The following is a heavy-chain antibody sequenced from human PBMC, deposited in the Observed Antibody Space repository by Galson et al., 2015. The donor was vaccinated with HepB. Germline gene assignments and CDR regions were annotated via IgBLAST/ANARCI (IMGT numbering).Heavy chain of an antibody. V-gene: IGHV3-23*01. J-gene: IGHJ2*01. CDR2: ISGSGGST. D-gene: IGHD3-3*01. CDR1: GFTFSSYA. CDR3: AKPYPKYYDFWSGYYYPGGYFDL. Sequence: SLRLSCAASGFTFSSYAMSWVRQAPGKGLEWVSAISGSGGSTYYADSVKGRFTISRDNSKNTLYLQMNSLRAEDTAVYYCAKPYPKYYDFWSGYYYPGGYFDLWGRGTLVTVSS.